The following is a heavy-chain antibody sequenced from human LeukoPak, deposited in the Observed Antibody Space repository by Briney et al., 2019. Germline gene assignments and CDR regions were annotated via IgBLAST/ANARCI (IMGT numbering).Heavy chain of an antibody. CDR3: ARVVRQQLPHKLDYYYGTDV. CDR1: GGSISSSNW. CDR2: IYHSGST. Sequence: PSETLSLTCAVSGGSISSSNWWSWVRQPPGKGLEWIGEIYHSGSTNYNPSLKSRVTISVDKSKNQFSLKLSSVTAADTAVYCCARVVRQQLPHKLDYYYGTDVWGKGTTVTVSS. J-gene: IGHJ6*04. V-gene: IGHV4-4*01. D-gene: IGHD6-13*01.